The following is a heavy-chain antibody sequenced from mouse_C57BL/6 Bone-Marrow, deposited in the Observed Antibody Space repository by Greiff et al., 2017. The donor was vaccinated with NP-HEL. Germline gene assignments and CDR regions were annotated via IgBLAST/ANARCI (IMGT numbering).Heavy chain of an antibody. CDR3: ARRVDYGSSVYWYFEV. D-gene: IGHD1-1*01. J-gene: IGHJ1*03. CDR2: INPYNGGT. V-gene: IGHV1-19*01. Sequence: DVQLQESGPVLVKPGASVKMSCKASGYTFTDYYMNWVKQSHGKSLEWIGVINPYNGGTSYNQKFKGKATLTVDKSSSTAYMDLNSLTSEDSAVYYCARRVDYGSSVYWYFEVWGTGTTVTVSS. CDR1: GYTFTDYY.